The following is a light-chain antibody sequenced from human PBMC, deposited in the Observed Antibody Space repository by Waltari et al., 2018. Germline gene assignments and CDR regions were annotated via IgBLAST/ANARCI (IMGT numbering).Light chain of an antibody. V-gene: IGLV1-44*01. Sequence: QSVLTQPPSASGTPGQRVTISCSGSSSNIGSNTVNWYQQLPGTAPKLLIYTNTQRPSGVPDRFSGSKSGTSASLAISGLQSGDEADYYCAAWDDSLRGYVFGTGTKVTVL. J-gene: IGLJ1*01. CDR2: TNT. CDR1: SSNIGSNT. CDR3: AAWDDSLRGYV.